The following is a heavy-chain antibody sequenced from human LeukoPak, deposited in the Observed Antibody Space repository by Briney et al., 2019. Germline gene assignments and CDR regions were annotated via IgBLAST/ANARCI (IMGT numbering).Heavy chain of an antibody. CDR3: ARVNSSGWPTDY. Sequence: ETLSLTCAVYGGSFSGYYWSWIRQPPGKGLEWIGEINHSGSTNYNPSLKSRVTISVDTSKNQFSLKLSSVTAADTAVYYCARVNSSGWPTDYWGQGTLVTVSS. CDR1: GGSFSGYY. D-gene: IGHD6-19*01. CDR2: INHSGST. V-gene: IGHV4-34*01. J-gene: IGHJ4*02.